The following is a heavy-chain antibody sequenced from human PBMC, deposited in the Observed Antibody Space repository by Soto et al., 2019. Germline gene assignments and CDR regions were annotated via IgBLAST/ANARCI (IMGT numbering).Heavy chain of an antibody. CDR3: ARESGGTTATLDYYYFYMDV. V-gene: IGHV1-2*04. CDR2: INPNSGRT. J-gene: IGHJ6*03. D-gene: IGHD4-17*01. CDR1: GYAFSQFY. Sequence: QVQLVQSGAEVKKPGASVKVSCKASGYAFSQFYIHWMRQAPGQGLAWMGWINPNSGRTKIAQNFQGWVTMTRDTSIKTVYMELSGLRSDATAVYYCARESGGTTATLDYYYFYMDVWGKGTTVTVSS.